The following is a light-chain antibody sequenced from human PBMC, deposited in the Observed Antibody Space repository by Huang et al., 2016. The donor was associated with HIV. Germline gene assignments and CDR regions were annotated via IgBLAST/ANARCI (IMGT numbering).Light chain of an antibody. J-gene: IGKJ2*01. CDR1: QSLLHNDDGNTY. Sequence: DIVMNQTPLSLPVTPGKPASISCNASQSLLHNDDGNTYLDWYLQKPGQSPHRLIYTLSFRASGVPDRFSGNGSGTNFTLKISRVEAEDIGFYYCMQRLEFPYTFGQGTKLQIK. CDR3: MQRLEFPYT. V-gene: IGKV2-40*01. CDR2: TLS.